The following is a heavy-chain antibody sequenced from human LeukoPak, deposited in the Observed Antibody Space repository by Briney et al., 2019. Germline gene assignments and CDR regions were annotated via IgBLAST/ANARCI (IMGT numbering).Heavy chain of an antibody. Sequence: KPSETLSLTCTVSGGSISSSSYYWGWIRQPPGKGLEWIGSIYYSGSTYYNPSLKSRVTISVDTSKNQFSLKLSSVTAADTAVYYCARSERYYYDTKGAFDIWGQGTMVTVSS. D-gene: IGHD3-22*01. J-gene: IGHJ3*02. CDR3: ARSERYYYDTKGAFDI. V-gene: IGHV4-39*01. CDR2: IYYSGST. CDR1: GGSISSSSYY.